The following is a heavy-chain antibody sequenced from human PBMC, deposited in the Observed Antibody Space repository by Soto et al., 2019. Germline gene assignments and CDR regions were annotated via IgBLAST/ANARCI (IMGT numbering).Heavy chain of an antibody. V-gene: IGHV4-59*08. Sequence: PSETLSLTCTVSGGSISSYYWSWIRQPPGKGLEWIGYIYYSGSTNYNPSLKSRVTISVDTSKNQFSLKLSSVTAADTAVYYCACHKNPDFYDYWGQGTLDTVSS. CDR3: ACHKNPDFYDY. J-gene: IGHJ4*02. CDR1: GGSISSYY. CDR2: IYYSGST.